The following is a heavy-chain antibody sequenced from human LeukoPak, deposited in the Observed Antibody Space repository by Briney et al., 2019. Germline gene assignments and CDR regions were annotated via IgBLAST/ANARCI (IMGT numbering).Heavy chain of an antibody. J-gene: IGHJ6*02. D-gene: IGHD3-10*01. CDR1: GGSISSYY. CDR2: IYYSGST. V-gene: IGHV4-59*08. CDR3: ARHGPDSGYYYGMDV. Sequence: SETLSLTCTVSGGSISSYYWSWIRQPPGKGLEWIGYIYYSGSTNYNPSLKSRVTISVDTSKNQFSLKLSSVTAADTAVYYCARHGPDSGYYYGMDVWGQGTTVTVSS.